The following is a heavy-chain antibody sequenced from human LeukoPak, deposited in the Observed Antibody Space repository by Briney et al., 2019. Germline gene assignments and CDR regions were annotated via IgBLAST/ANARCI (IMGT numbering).Heavy chain of an antibody. CDR3: ARVTGSGSFLSDY. J-gene: IGHJ4*02. CDR2: IWYDGSNK. V-gene: IGHV3-33*01. D-gene: IGHD3-10*01. Sequence: PGGSLRLSCAASGFTLSNYGMDWVRQAPGKGLEWVAVIWYDGSNKYYADSVKGRFTISRDNSKNTLYLQMNSLRAEDTAVYYCARVTGSGSFLSDYWGQGTLVTVSP. CDR1: GFTLSNYG.